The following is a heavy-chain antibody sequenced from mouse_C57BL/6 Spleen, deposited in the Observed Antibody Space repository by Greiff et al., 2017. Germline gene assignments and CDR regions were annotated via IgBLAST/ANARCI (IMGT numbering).Heavy chain of an antibody. J-gene: IGHJ2*01. CDR3: ARNSAITTVVATSFDY. CDR1: GFSLTSYG. CDR2: IWSGGST. D-gene: IGHD1-1*01. V-gene: IGHV2-2*01. Sequence: QVQLQQSGPGLVQPSQSLSITCTVSGFSLTSYGVHWVRQSPGKGLEWLGVIWSGGSTDYNAAFISRLSISKDNSKSQVFFKMNSLQADDTAIYYCARNSAITTVVATSFDYWGQGTTLTVSS.